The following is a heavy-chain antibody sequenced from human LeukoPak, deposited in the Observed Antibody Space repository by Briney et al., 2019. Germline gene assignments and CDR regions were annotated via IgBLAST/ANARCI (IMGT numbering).Heavy chain of an antibody. CDR3: ASPSMVRGVNFTGSDY. Sequence: GGSLRLSCAASGFTFSSYSMNWVRQAPGKGLEWVSSISSSSSYIYYADSVKGRFTISRDNAKNSLYLQMNSLRAEDTAVYYCASPSMVRGVNFTGSDYWGQGTLVTVSS. J-gene: IGHJ4*02. CDR2: ISSSSSYI. V-gene: IGHV3-21*01. CDR1: GFTFSSYS. D-gene: IGHD3-10*01.